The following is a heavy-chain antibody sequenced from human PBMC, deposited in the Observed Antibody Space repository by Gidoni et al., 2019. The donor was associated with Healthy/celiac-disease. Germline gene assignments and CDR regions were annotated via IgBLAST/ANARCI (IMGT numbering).Heavy chain of an antibody. Sequence: EVQMLETGGGLVQPGGSLRRPCAASGLTFSRYAMSWVRQAPGKGLEWVSVISGSGGSTYYADSVKGRFSISRDNSNYTLYLQMNCLRAEDTAVYYCAENSGSYHRVFDYCVQGTLVTVSS. CDR1: GLTFSRYA. V-gene: IGHV3-23*01. CDR3: AENSGSYHRVFDY. J-gene: IGHJ4*02. CDR2: ISGSGGST. D-gene: IGHD1-26*01.